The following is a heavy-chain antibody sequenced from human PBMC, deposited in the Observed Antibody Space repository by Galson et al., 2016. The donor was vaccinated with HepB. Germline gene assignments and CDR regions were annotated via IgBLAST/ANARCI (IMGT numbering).Heavy chain of an antibody. CDR2: VYYSGST. D-gene: IGHD5-18*01. V-gene: IGHV4-59*03. J-gene: IGHJ4*02. CDR3: AVYTYGFL. Sequence: SETLSLTCSVSGGSISDYHWSWIRQSPGKGLDWIGFVYYSGSTYYNPSLKSRVTMSVDTSKNQFSLELRSVTAADTAVYYCAVYTYGFLWGQGTLVTVSS. CDR1: GGSISDYH.